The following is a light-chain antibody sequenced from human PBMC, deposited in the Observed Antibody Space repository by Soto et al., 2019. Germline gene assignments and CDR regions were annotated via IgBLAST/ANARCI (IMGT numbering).Light chain of an antibody. Sequence: DIQMTQSPSSLSASVGDRVTITCRASQSISSYLNWYQQKPGKAPNLLIYAASSLQSGVPSRFSGSGSGTDFTLTISSLKPEDVATYYCQQSYSTPLTFGGGTKVEIK. CDR1: QSISSY. V-gene: IGKV1-39*01. J-gene: IGKJ4*01. CDR2: AAS. CDR3: QQSYSTPLT.